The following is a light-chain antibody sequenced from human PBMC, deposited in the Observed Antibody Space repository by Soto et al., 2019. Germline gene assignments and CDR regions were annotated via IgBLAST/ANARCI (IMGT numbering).Light chain of an antibody. V-gene: IGKV1-5*03. Sequence: DIQMTQSPSPLSASVGDRVTITCRASQSISSWLAWYQQKPGKAPKLLIYKASSLESGVPSRFIGSGSGTEFTLTISSLQTDDFETYYGQHYNSYSWTFGQGTKVESK. CDR2: KAS. CDR1: QSISSW. CDR3: QHYNSYSWT. J-gene: IGKJ1*01.